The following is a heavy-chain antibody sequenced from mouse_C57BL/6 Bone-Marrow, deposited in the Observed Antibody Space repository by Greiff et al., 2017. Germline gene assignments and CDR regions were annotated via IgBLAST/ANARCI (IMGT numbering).Heavy chain of an antibody. V-gene: IGHV1-64*01. CDR2: IHPNSGST. CDR3: ARWGFGAWFAY. J-gene: IGHJ3*01. D-gene: IGHD3-1*01. Sequence: VKLQQPGAELVKPGASVKLSCKASGYTFPSYWMHWVKQRPGQGLEWIGMIHPNSGSTNYNEKFKSKATLTVDKSSSTAYMQLSSLTSDDSAVYYCARWGFGAWFAYWGQGTLVTVSA. CDR1: GYTFPSYW.